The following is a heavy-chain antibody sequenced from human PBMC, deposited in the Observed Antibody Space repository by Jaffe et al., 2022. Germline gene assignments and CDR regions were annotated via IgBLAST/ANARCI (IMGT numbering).Heavy chain of an antibody. J-gene: IGHJ2*01. V-gene: IGHV3-48*01. Sequence: EVQLVESGGGLVQPGGSLRLSCAASGFTFSSYSMNWVRQAPGKGLEWVSYISSSSSTIYYADSVKGRFTISRDNAKNSLYLQMNSLRAEDTAVYYCARDRIQLWFEFLYWYFDLWGRGTLVTVSS. CDR3: ARDRIQLWFEFLYWYFDL. CDR2: ISSSSSTI. CDR1: GFTFSSYS. D-gene: IGHD5-18*01.